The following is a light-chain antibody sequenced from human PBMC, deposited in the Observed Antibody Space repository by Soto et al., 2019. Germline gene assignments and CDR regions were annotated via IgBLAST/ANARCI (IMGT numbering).Light chain of an antibody. CDR1: SSSVASNS. Sequence: QSVLTQPPSASGTPGQRVTISCSGSSSSVASNSVTWYQQVPGTAPRLLMYGHTNRPSGVPDRFSGSRSGTSASLAITGLQAGDEADYYCQSHDSSLSTYVFGTGTKVTVL. CDR3: QSHDSSLSTYV. CDR2: GHT. V-gene: IGLV1-40*01. J-gene: IGLJ1*01.